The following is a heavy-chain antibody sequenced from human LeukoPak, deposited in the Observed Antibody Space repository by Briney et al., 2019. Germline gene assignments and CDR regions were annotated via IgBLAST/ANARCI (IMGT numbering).Heavy chain of an antibody. D-gene: IGHD3-16*01. CDR3: AQIWGS. CDR1: GASIGGSDW. J-gene: IGHJ5*02. V-gene: IGHV4-4*02. Sequence: SETLSLTCAVSGASIGGSDWWTWVRQPPGKGLEWIGEISPSGSPNYSPSLKSRVTISIDKSESQLSLKLTSVTAADTAMYYCAQIWGSWGQGTLVTVSS. CDR2: ISPSGSP.